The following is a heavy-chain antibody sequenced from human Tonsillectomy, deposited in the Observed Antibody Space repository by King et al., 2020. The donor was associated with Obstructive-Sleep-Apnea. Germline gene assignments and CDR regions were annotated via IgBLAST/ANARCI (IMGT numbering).Heavy chain of an antibody. V-gene: IGHV3-30*04. D-gene: IGHD3-3*01. Sequence: QVQLVESGGGVVQPGRSLRLSCAASGFTFSSYAMHWVRQAPGKGLEWVAVISYDGSNKYYADSVKGRFTISRDNSKNTLYLQMNSLRAEDTAVYYCARVCRITIFGVVIPSYYYYGMDVWGQGTTVTVSS. J-gene: IGHJ6*02. CDR2: ISYDGSNK. CDR1: GFTFSSYA. CDR3: ARVCRITIFGVVIPSYYYYGMDV.